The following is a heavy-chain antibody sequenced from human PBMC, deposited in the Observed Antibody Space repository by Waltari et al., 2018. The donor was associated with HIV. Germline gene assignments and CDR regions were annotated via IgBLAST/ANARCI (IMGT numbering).Heavy chain of an antibody. CDR1: GLPFPPYW. V-gene: IGHV3-7*01. CDR3: VRDRGYWMFDY. CDR2: INEDGYGK. D-gene: IGHD3-10*01. J-gene: IGHJ4*02. Sequence: EVQLVESGGGLVQPGGPLGLPVQASGLPFPPYWMYWVRRAPGKGLEWVASINEDGYGKHYVDSVKGRFIISRDNAKNSVYVEMNSLRVEDTAVYYCVRDRGYWMFDYWGQGTLVTVAS.